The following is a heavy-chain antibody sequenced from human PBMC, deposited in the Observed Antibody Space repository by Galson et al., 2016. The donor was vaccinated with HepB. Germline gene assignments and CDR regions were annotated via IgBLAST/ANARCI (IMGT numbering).Heavy chain of an antibody. CDR3: ARGDNPDYGDYASAYYYMDV. J-gene: IGHJ6*03. V-gene: IGHV4-34*01. D-gene: IGHD4-17*01. Sequence: SATLSLTCAVYGGSFSGYYWSWIRQRPGKGLEWIGEINHSGSTNYNPSLKSRVTISVDTSKNQFSLKLSSVTAADTAVYYCARGDNPDYGDYASAYYYMDVWGKGTTVTVSS. CDR2: INHSGST. CDR1: GGSFSGYY.